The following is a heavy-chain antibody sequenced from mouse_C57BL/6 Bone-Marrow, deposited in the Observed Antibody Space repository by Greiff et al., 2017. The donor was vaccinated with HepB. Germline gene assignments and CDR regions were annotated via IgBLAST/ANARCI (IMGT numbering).Heavy chain of an antibody. CDR3: ARKSSWVDY. Sequence: QVQLQQPGAELVKPGASVKLSCKASGYTFTSYWMQWVKQRPGQGLEWIGEIDPSDSYTNYHQKFKGKATLTVDTSSSTAYMQLSSLTSEDSAVYYCARKSSWVDYWGQGTSVTVSS. D-gene: IGHD1-1*01. J-gene: IGHJ4*01. V-gene: IGHV1-50*01. CDR1: GYTFTSYW. CDR2: IDPSDSYT.